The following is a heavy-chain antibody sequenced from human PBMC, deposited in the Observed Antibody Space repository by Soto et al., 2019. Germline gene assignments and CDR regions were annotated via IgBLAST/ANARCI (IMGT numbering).Heavy chain of an antibody. V-gene: IGHV4-59*01. Sequence: KPSETLSLTCTVSGGSISSYYWSWIRQPPGKGLEWIGYIYYSGSTNYNPSLKSRVTISVDTSKNQFSLKLSSVTAADTAVYYCARDLTVSPNYYYGMDVWGQGTLVTVSS. J-gene: IGHJ6*02. CDR3: ARDLTVSPNYYYGMDV. CDR1: GGSISSYY. CDR2: IYYSGST.